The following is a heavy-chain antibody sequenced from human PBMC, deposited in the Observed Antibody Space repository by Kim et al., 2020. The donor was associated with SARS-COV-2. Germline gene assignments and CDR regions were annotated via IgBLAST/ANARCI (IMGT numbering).Heavy chain of an antibody. V-gene: IGHV4-39*01. CDR2: IYYSGST. CDR3: ARHVGSSGYPRTEGENWFDP. CDR1: GGSISSSSYY. D-gene: IGHD3-22*01. Sequence: SETLSLTCTVSGGSISSSSYYWGWIRQPPGKGLEWIGSIYYSGSTYYNPSLKSRVTISVDTSKNQFSLKLSSVTAADTAVYYCARHVGSSGYPRTEGENWFDPWGQGTLVTVSS. J-gene: IGHJ5*02.